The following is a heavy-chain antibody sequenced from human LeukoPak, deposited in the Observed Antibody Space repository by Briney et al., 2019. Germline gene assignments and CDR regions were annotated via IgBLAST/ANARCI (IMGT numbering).Heavy chain of an antibody. D-gene: IGHD3-22*01. CDR1: GASFSGDY. CDR3: ARGLYASGDYYYGIRAYYFDQ. Sequence: SQTLSLTCAVSGASFSGDYWIWLRQPPGKGLEWIAEINHSGRSNFNPSLQGRVTISVDTSKNQFSLNLSSVTAADTARYYCARGLYASGDYYYGIRAYYFDQWGQGTLVTVSS. V-gene: IGHV4-34*01. CDR2: INHSGRS. J-gene: IGHJ4*02.